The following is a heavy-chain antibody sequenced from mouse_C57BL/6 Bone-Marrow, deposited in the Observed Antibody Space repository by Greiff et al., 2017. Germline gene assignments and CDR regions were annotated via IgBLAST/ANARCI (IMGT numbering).Heavy chain of an antibody. CDR2: INYDGSST. CDR3: AREGCYYAMDY. V-gene: IGHV5-16*01. D-gene: IGHD3-3*01. J-gene: IGHJ4*01. Sequence: EVNVVESEGGLVQPGSSMKLSCTASGFTFSDYYMAWVRQVPEKGLEWVANINYDGSSTYYLDSLKSRFIISRDHAKNILYLQMSRLKSEDTATYYCAREGCYYAMDYWGQGTSVTVSS. CDR1: GFTFSDYY.